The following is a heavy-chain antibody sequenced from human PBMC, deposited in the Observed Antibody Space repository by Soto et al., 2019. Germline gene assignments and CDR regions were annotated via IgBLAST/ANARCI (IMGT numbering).Heavy chain of an antibody. V-gene: IGHV6-1*01. CDR3: ARAFIPSVGYCSSTSCLGWDYYYGMDV. J-gene: IGHJ6*02. CDR1: GDSVSSNSAA. Sequence: LSLTCAISGDSVSSNSAAWNWIRQSPSRGLEWLGRTYYRSKWYNDYAVSVKSRITINPDTSKNQFSLQLHSVTPEDTAVYYCARAFIPSVGYCSSTSCLGWDYYYGMDVWGQGTTVTVSS. CDR2: TYYRSKWYN. D-gene: IGHD2-2*01.